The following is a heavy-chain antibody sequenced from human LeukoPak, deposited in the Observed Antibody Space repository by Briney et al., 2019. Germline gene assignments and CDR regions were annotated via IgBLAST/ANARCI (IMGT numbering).Heavy chain of an antibody. Sequence: GGSLSLSCAPSGFTFSSYWMSWVRPAPGKGLEWVANIKQDGSEKYYVDSVKGRFTISRDNAKNSLYLQMNSLRAEDTAVYYCARDPYDSSGYDWFDPWGQGTLVTVSS. V-gene: IGHV3-7*01. D-gene: IGHD3-22*01. CDR1: GFTFSSYW. J-gene: IGHJ5*02. CDR3: ARDPYDSSGYDWFDP. CDR2: IKQDGSEK.